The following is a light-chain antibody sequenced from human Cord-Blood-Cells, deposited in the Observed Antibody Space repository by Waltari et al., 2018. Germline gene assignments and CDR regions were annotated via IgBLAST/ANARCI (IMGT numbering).Light chain of an antibody. V-gene: IGKV3-15*01. CDR3: QQYKNWPMYT. Sequence: DIVMTQSPATLSVSPGERATLSRRASQSVSSNLARYQQKPGQAPRLLIYGASTRATGIPASFSGSGSGTEFTLTISSLQSEDFAVDYCQQYKNWPMYTFGQGTKLEIK. CDR1: QSVSSN. J-gene: IGKJ2*01. CDR2: GAS.